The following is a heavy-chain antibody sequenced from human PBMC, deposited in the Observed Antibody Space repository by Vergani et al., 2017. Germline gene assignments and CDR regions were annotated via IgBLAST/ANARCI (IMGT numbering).Heavy chain of an antibody. CDR1: GYIFSNFW. V-gene: IGHV5-51*01. Sequence: EKQLVQSGSETKKPGESLKISCQAFGYIFSNFWIGWVRQRPGRGLEWMGIIYPGDSEVKSNSTFRGQVIFSVDTSVNTAYLQWRSLQASDTAIYYCAGHVPCGGGACLHFDHWGQGTQVTVSS. CDR2: IYPGDSEV. J-gene: IGHJ4*02. CDR3: AGHVPCGGGACLHFDH. D-gene: IGHD2-15*01.